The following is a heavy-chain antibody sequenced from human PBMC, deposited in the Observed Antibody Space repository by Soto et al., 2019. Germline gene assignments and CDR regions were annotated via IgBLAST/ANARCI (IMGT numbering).Heavy chain of an antibody. V-gene: IGHV3-64D*06. CDR3: VKVSTFYDILTGYYSTNFFDP. D-gene: IGHD3-9*01. J-gene: IGHJ5*02. CDR1: GFTFSEYS. Sequence: GGSLRLSCSASGFTFSEYSMHWVRQAPGKGLQYVSTISSDGDITYYADSVKGRFTISRDNSKNTLYLQMNSLGPEDTAVYYCVKVSTFYDILTGYYSTNFFDPWGQGTLVTVSS. CDR2: ISSDGDIT.